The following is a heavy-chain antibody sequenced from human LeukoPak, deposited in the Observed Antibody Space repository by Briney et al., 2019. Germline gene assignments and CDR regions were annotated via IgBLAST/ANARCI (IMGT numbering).Heavy chain of an antibody. CDR2: INPSGGST. Sequence: ASVKVSCKASGYTFTSYYMHWVRQAPGQGLEWMGIINPSGGSTSYAQKFQGRVTMTRDMSTSTVYMELSSLRSEDTAVYYCARVRGSRDGYNRFDYWGQGTLVTVSS. D-gene: IGHD5-24*01. J-gene: IGHJ4*02. V-gene: IGHV1-46*01. CDR3: ARVRGSRDGYNRFDY. CDR1: GYTFTSYY.